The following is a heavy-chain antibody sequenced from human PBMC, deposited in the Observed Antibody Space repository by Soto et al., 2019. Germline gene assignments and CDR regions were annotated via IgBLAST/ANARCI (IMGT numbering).Heavy chain of an antibody. CDR1: GFTFSSCT. CDR2: ISPSTSHI. Sequence: EVHLVESGGGLVKPGGSLRLSCAVSGFTFSSCTMNWVRQAPGKGLEWVSSISPSTSHIYYADSVKGQFTISRDNAKNSLFLQMNSLRAEDTAVYYSSGCSGGACHQNYGMDVWGQGTTVTVSS. D-gene: IGHD2-15*01. J-gene: IGHJ6*02. V-gene: IGHV3-21*01. CDR3: SGCSGGACHQNYGMDV.